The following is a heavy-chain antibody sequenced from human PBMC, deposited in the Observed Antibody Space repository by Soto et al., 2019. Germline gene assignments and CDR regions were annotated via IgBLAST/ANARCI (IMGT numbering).Heavy chain of an antibody. J-gene: IGHJ6*03. CDR2: IYYSGST. D-gene: IGHD5-18*01. Sequence: PSETLSLTCTVSGGSISSYYWSWIRQPPGKGLEWIGYIYYSGSTSYNPSLKSRVTISVDTSKNQFSLKLSSVTAADTAVYYCARGSGYSYGYSGYYYYYMDVWGKGTTVTVSS. CDR3: ARGSGYSYGYSGYYYYYMDV. V-gene: IGHV4-59*08. CDR1: GGSISSYY.